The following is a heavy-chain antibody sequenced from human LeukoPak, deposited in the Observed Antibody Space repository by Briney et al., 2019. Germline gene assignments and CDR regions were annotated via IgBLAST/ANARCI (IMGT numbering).Heavy chain of an antibody. V-gene: IGHV4-39*07. J-gene: IGHJ4*02. Sequence: TPSETLSLTCTVSGGSISSSSYYWGWIRQPPGKGLEWIGSIYYSGSTNYNPSLKSRVTISVDTSKNQFSLKLSSVTAADTAVYYCARDYCSSTSCHGFDYWGQGTLVTVSS. CDR2: IYYSGST. CDR3: ARDYCSSTSCHGFDY. CDR1: GGSISSSSYY. D-gene: IGHD2-2*01.